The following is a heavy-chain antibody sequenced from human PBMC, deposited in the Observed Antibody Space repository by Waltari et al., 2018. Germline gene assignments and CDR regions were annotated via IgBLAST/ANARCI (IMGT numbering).Heavy chain of an antibody. D-gene: IGHD3-3*01. Sequence: QVQLQQWGAGLLKPSETLSLTCPVPGAPFSAYYWRWVRHVPGKGLEWIGQIRHPGNTNCTPSLQSRVSISIDTSRNQFSLRVFSVTAADTGLYFCTRGGNYDFWSHRPFVDPWGQGTQVTVSS. CDR1: GAPFSAYY. V-gene: IGHV4-34*01. CDR2: IRHPGNT. J-gene: IGHJ5*02. CDR3: TRGGNYDFWSHRPFVDP.